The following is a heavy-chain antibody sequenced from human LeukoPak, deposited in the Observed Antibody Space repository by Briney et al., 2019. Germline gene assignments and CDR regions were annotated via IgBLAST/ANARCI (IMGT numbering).Heavy chain of an antibody. D-gene: IGHD5-18*01. J-gene: IGHJ4*02. CDR3: ARGIVGIQLWLHGFDY. Sequence: PGGSLRLSCAASGFTFSSYAMSWVRQAPGKGLEWVSSISSSSSYIYYADSVKGRFTISRDNAKNSLYLQMNSLRAEDTAVYYCARGIVGIQLWLHGFDYWGQGTLVTVSS. CDR2: ISSSSSYI. CDR1: GFTFSSYA. V-gene: IGHV3-21*01.